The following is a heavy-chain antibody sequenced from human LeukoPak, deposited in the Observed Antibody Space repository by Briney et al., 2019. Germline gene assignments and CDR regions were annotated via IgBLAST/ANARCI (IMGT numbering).Heavy chain of an antibody. D-gene: IGHD6-13*01. Sequence: PGGSLRLSCAASGFSFSSYSMNWVRQAPGKGLEWVSSISSSSSYIYYVDSAKGRFTISRDNAKNSLYLQMNSLRAEDTAVYYCARVWSPPYTSSWPYYFDYWGQGTLVTVSS. CDR3: ARVWSPPYTSSWPYYFDY. CDR2: ISSSSSYI. V-gene: IGHV3-21*01. J-gene: IGHJ4*02. CDR1: GFSFSSYS.